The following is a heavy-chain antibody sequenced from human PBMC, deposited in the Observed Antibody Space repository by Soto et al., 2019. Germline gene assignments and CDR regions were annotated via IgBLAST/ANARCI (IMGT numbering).Heavy chain of an antibody. CDR3: ARDENGYAQ. V-gene: IGHV3-7*04. J-gene: IGHJ4*02. CDR2: INEDGSAK. Sequence: EAQLVQSGGGLVQPGGSLTLSCTDTGLTISTHWMSWVRQTPEKGLEWVANINEDGSAKYYVDSVKGRFSISRDNAKNSLYLKMNGLRAEDTAVYYCARDENGYAQWGQGTRVIVSS. CDR1: GLTISTHW. D-gene: IGHD5-12*01.